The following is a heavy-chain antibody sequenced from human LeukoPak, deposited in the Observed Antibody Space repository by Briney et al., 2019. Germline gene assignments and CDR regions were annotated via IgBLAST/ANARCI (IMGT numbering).Heavy chain of an antibody. V-gene: IGHV4-38-2*01. CDR3: AKTTWLQLPYFDS. D-gene: IGHD5-18*01. J-gene: IGHJ4*02. CDR1: GYSISSGYY. CDR2: IYHSGST. Sequence: SETLSLTCAVSGYSISSGYYWGWIRQPPGKGLEWIGSIYHSGSTYYNPSLKSRVTISVDTSKNQFSLKLSSVTAADTAVYYCAKTTWLQLPYFDSWGQGTLVTVSS.